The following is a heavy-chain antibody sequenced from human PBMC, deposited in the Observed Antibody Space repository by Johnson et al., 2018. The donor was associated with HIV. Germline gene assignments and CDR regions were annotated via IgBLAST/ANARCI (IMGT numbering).Heavy chain of an antibody. CDR1: GFTFSSYG. CDR3: AKGLAAFFAFDI. J-gene: IGHJ3*02. CDR2: IWYDGSNK. V-gene: IGHV3-33*06. D-gene: IGHD3-3*01. Sequence: QVRLVESGGGVVQPGRSLRLSCAASGFTFSSYGMHWVRQAPGKGLEWVAVIWYDGSNKYYADSVKGRFTISRDNSKNTLYLQMNSLRAEDTAVYYCAKGLAAFFAFDIWGQGTMVTVSS.